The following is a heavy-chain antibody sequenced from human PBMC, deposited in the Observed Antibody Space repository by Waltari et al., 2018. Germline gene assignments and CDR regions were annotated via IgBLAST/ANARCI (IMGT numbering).Heavy chain of an antibody. Sequence: QVQLVESGGGVVQPGGSLRLSCAASGFTFSHYGMNWVRQAPGKGLEWVEFIRRNGDKEFYTESVKGRFTISRDNSKDTLYLQMNSLKVEDTAVFHCAKDIGGSGSYWITYWGQGTLLIVSS. V-gene: IGHV3-30*02. J-gene: IGHJ4*02. CDR3: AKDIGGSGSYWITY. D-gene: IGHD3-10*01. CDR1: GFTFSHYG. CDR2: IRRNGDKE.